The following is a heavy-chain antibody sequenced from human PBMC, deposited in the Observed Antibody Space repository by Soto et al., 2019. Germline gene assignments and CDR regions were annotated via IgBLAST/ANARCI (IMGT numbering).Heavy chain of an antibody. V-gene: IGHV3-23*01. CDR3: AKHQYSFAHYIDH. J-gene: IGHJ4*02. CDR2: ITGGGTSI. Sequence: PWGPLSLSCAASGFDFSCYAMSWVRQAPGKGLQWVSVITGGGTSIYYAASVKGRFSIARDTSSNTLVLHMSSLRAEDTALYYCAKHQYSFAHYIDHWGQGT. CDR1: GFDFSCYA. D-gene: IGHD5-12*01.